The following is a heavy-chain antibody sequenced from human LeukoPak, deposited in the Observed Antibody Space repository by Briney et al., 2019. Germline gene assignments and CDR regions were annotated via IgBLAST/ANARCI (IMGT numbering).Heavy chain of an antibody. CDR1: GFTFSSYA. CDR3: AKVLRGRQLWFPI. Sequence: GGSLRLSCAASGFTFSSYAMSWVRQAPGNGLEWVSAISGSGGSTYYADSVKGRFTISRDNSKNTLYLQMNSLRAEDTAVYYCAKVLRGRQLWFPIWGQGTLVTVSS. D-gene: IGHD5-18*01. J-gene: IGHJ4*02. V-gene: IGHV3-23*01. CDR2: ISGSGGST.